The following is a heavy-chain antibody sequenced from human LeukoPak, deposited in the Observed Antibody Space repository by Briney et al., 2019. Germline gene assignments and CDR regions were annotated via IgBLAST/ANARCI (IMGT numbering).Heavy chain of an antibody. J-gene: IGHJ4*02. Sequence: PSETLSLTCTVSGGSISSSSYYWGWIRQPPGKGLEWIGSIYYSGSTYYNPSLKSRVTISLDTSRNQYSLKVTSVTPADTAVYYCARTAKYYYGSETYYFFDYWGQGTLVTVSS. V-gene: IGHV4-39*07. CDR2: IYYSGST. CDR1: GGSISSSSYY. D-gene: IGHD3-10*01. CDR3: ARTAKYYYGSETYYFFDY.